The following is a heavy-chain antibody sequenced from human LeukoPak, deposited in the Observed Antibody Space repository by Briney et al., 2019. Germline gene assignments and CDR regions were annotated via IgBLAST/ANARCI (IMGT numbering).Heavy chain of an antibody. J-gene: IGHJ4*02. CDR3: ARDLYYYDSSGYHGFDY. CDR1: GFTFSSYA. CDR2: ISYDGSNK. D-gene: IGHD3-22*01. Sequence: GGSLRLSCAVAGFTFSSYAMHWVRQAPGKGLEWVAVISYDGSNKYHADSVKGRFTISRDNSKNTLYLQMNSLRAEDTAVYYCARDLYYYDSSGYHGFDYWGQGTLVTVSS. V-gene: IGHV3-30*04.